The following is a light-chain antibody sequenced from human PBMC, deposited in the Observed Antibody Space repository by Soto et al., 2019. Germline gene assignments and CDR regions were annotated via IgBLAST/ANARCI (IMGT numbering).Light chain of an antibody. CDR3: QQYGS. Sequence: IVLTQSPGTLSLSPGERATLSCRASQSVSSSYLAWYQQPPGQAPRLLIYGASSRATGIPDRFSGSGSGTDFTLTISRLKPEDVAVYYCQQYGSLGQGTKVDIK. J-gene: IGKJ1*01. CDR2: GAS. V-gene: IGKV3-20*01. CDR1: QSVSSSY.